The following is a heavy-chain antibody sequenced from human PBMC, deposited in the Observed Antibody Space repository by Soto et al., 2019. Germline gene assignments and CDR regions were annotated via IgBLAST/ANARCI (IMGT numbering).Heavy chain of an antibody. CDR2: INAGNGNT. D-gene: IGHD3-22*01. CDR3: ARDGEGLTDYYDSSGCDY. CDR1: GYTFTSYA. Sequence: ASVKVSCKASGYTFTSYAMHWVRQAPGQRLEWMGWINAGNGNTKYSQKFQGRVTITRDTSASTAYMELSSLRSEDTAVYYCARDGEGLTDYYDSSGCDYWGQGTLVTVSS. V-gene: IGHV1-3*01. J-gene: IGHJ4*02.